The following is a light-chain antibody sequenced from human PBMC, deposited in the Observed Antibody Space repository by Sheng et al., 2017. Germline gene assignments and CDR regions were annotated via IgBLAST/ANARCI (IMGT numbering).Light chain of an antibody. J-gene: IGLJ3*02. V-gene: IGLV3-27*01. CDR2: KDT. CDR3: FSASDNGLWV. Sequence: SHELTQPSSVSVSPGQTVRLTCSGHLLSKKYARWFQQKPGQAPVLMIYKDTERPSGIPERFSGSTSETTITLTIRGAQAEDEADYYCFSASDNGLWVFGRGTKLTVL. CDR1: LLSKKY.